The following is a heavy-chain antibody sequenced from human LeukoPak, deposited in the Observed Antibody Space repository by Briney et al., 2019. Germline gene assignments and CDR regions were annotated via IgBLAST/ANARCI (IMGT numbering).Heavy chain of an antibody. J-gene: IGHJ3*02. CDR1: GFTFNSFE. Sequence: GGSLRLSRAASGFTFNSFEMNWVRQAPGKGLEWVSFIDTSGSYIYYGDSLKGRVTISRDNAKNSLYLQMNGLRAEDTAVYYCARGRSITLLRGVAMSDGFDIWGQGAMVTVSS. D-gene: IGHD3-10*01. V-gene: IGHV3-21*01. CDR2: IDTSGSYI. CDR3: ARGRSITLLRGVAMSDGFDI.